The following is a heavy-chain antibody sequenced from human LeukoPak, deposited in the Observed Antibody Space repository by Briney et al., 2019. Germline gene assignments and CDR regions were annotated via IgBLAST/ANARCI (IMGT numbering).Heavy chain of an antibody. CDR3: AREEDTAMVIGY. CDR1: GYTFTGYY. Sequence: ASVKVSRKASGYTFTGYYMHWVRQAPGQGLEWMGWINPNSGGTNYAQKFQGRVTMTRDTSISTAYMELSRLRSDDTAVYYCAREEDTAMVIGYWGQGTLVTVSS. CDR2: INPNSGGT. J-gene: IGHJ4*02. V-gene: IGHV1-2*02. D-gene: IGHD5-18*01.